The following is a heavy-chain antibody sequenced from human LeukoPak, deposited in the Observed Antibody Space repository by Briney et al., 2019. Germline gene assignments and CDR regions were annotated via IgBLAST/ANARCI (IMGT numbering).Heavy chain of an antibody. D-gene: IGHD1-26*01. CDR1: GFTFSNYE. V-gene: IGHV3-48*03. J-gene: IGHJ6*03. CDR2: ISSGGSTTI. Sequence: GGSLRLSCANSGFTFSNYEMNWVRQAPGKGLEWISYISSGGSTTIYYADSVKGRFTISRDNAKSSLYLQMNSLRAEDTAVYYCARDPYSGSYGNYYYYFMDVWGKGTTVTISS. CDR3: ARDPYSGSYGNYYYYFMDV.